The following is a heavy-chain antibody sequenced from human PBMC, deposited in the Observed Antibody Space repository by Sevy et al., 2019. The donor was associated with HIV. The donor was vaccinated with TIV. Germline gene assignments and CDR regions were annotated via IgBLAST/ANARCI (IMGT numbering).Heavy chain of an antibody. CDR2: ISSSSYI. J-gene: IGHJ3*02. V-gene: IGHV3-21*01. Sequence: GGSLRLSCAASGFTFSSYSMNWVRQAPGKGLEWVSSISSSSYIYYADSVKGRFTISRDNAKNSLYLQMNSLRAEDTAVYYCARDSEYSSSWHDAFDIWGQGTMVTVSS. CDR3: ARDSEYSSSWHDAFDI. CDR1: GFTFSSYS. D-gene: IGHD6-13*01.